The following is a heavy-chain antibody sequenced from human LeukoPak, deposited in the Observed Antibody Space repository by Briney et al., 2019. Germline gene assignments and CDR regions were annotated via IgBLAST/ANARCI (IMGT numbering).Heavy chain of an antibody. CDR2: IIPIFGTA. J-gene: IGHJ4*02. CDR3: AREDSSGYCY. D-gene: IGHD3-22*01. V-gene: IGHV1-69*01. CDR1: GGTFSSYA. Sequence: KISCKASGGTFSSYAISWVRQAPGQGLEWMGGIIPIFGTANYAQKFQGRVTITADESTSTAYMELSSLRSEDTAVYYCAREDSSGYCYWGQGTLVTVSS.